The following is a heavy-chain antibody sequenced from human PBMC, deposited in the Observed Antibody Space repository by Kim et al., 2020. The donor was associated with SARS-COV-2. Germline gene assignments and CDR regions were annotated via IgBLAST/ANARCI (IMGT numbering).Heavy chain of an antibody. CDR2: INTNTGNP. D-gene: IGHD6-13*01. V-gene: IGHV7-4-1*02. J-gene: IGHJ6*02. Sequence: ASVKVSCKASGYTFTSYAMNWVRQAPGQGLEWMGWINTNTGNPTYAQGFTGRFVFSLDTSVSTAYLQISSLKAEDTAVYYCASPLLEQQLFSYYYYGMDVWGQGTTVTVSS. CDR1: GYTFTSYA. CDR3: ASPLLEQQLFSYYYYGMDV.